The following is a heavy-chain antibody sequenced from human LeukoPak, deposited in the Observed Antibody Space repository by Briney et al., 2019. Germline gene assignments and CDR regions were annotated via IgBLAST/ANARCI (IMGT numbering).Heavy chain of an antibody. V-gene: IGHV3-23*01. Sequence: PGGSLRLSCAASGFTFSSYAMSWVRQAPGKGLEWVSAISGSGGSTYYADSVKGRFTIPRDNSKNTLYLQTNSLRAEDTAVYYCAKVPPSSSWFFDYWGQGTLVTVSS. CDR2: ISGSGGST. CDR3: AKVPPSSSWFFDY. J-gene: IGHJ4*02. CDR1: GFTFSSYA. D-gene: IGHD6-13*01.